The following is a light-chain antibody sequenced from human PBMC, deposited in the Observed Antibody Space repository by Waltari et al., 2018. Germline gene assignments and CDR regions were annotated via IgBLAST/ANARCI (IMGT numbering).Light chain of an antibody. J-gene: IGKJ4*01. CDR1: QSISTS. V-gene: IGKV1-39*01. CDR3: QQSYSPLT. CDR2: AAS. Sequence: DFQMTQSPSSLSASVGDRVTITCRASQSISTSLNWYQQKPGKAPNLLIYAASSLQSGVPSRFSGSGSGTDFTLTISSLQPEDFATYYCQQSYSPLTFGGGTKVEIK.